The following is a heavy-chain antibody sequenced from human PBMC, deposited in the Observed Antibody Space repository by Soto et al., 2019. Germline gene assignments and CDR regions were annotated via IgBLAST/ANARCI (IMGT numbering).Heavy chain of an antibody. J-gene: IGHJ4*02. Sequence: ASVKVSCKASGFTFSAYYIYWVRQAPGQGLEWIGWINPNSGDTNNAQKLQGRVTMTTDTSTSTAYMELRSLISDDTAVYYCARDVRQSRRSDIVVVVAAGYWGQGTLVTVSS. CDR3: ARDVRQSRRSDIVVVVAAGY. CDR1: GFTFSAYY. CDR2: INPNSGDT. V-gene: IGHV1-2*02. D-gene: IGHD2-15*01.